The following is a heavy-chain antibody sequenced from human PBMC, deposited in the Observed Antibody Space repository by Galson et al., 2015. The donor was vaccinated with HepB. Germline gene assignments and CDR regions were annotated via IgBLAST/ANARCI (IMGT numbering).Heavy chain of an antibody. J-gene: IGHJ2*01. CDR1: GGSISSYY. D-gene: IGHD6-13*01. Sequence: ETLSLTCTVSGGSISSYYWSWIRQPPGKGLEWIGYIYYSGSTNYNPSLKSRVTISVDTSKNQFSLKLSSVTAADTAVYYCATIAAAGAKVGAVADFDLWGRGTLVTVSS. CDR2: IYYSGST. V-gene: IGHV4-59*01. CDR3: ATIAAAGAKVGAVADFDL.